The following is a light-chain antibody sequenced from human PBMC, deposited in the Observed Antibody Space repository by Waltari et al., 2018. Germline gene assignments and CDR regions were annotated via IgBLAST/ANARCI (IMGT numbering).Light chain of an antibody. CDR3: QQYSSTLLIT. CDR1: QGITSS. Sequence: DIQLNQSPAPLSASVGDRVTTYCRASQGITSSLAWYQQQPGKAPKLLVFAASRLQSGVPSRFSGSGSGTQYTLTISNLQPEDFATYYCQQYSSTLLITFGGGTKVEIK. CDR2: AAS. V-gene: IGKV1-NL1*01. J-gene: IGKJ4*01.